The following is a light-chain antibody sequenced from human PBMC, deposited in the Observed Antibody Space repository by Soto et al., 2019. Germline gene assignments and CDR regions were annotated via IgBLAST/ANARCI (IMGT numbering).Light chain of an antibody. CDR1: SSNIGSTYD. J-gene: IGLJ1*01. CDR2: GNT. Sequence: QSVLTQPPSVSGAPGQRVTISCTGSSSNIGSTYDVQWYQQLPGTAPKLLIHGNTDRPSGVPDRFSDSKSGTSASLAITGLHADDEADYYCQSYDDSLSVHYVFGTGTKLTVL. V-gene: IGLV1-40*01. CDR3: QSYDDSLSVHYV.